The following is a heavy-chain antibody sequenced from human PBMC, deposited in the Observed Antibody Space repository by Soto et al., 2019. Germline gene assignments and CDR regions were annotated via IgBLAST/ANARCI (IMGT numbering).Heavy chain of an antibody. V-gene: IGHV1-46*01. CDR1: GYTFTSYY. CDR3: ARVNDYVWGSYRPWLDY. Sequence: ASVKVSCKASGYTFTSYYMHWVRQAPGQGLEWMGIINPSGGSTSYAQKSQGRVTMTRDTSTSTVYMELSSLRSEDTAVYYCARVNDYVWGSYRPWLDYWGQGTLVTVSS. CDR2: INPSGGST. J-gene: IGHJ4*02. D-gene: IGHD3-16*02.